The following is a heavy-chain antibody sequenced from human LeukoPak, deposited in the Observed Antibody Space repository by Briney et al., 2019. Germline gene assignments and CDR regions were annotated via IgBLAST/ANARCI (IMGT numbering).Heavy chain of an antibody. Sequence: GGSLRLSCAASGFTFSSYAMSWVRQARGKGLEWASAISGSGGSTYYADSVTGRFTISRDNSKNALYLQMNSLRAEDTAVYYCAKMQLIAAGGFDYWGQGTLVTVSS. CDR3: AKMQLIAAGGFDY. CDR1: GFTFSSYA. D-gene: IGHD6-25*01. J-gene: IGHJ4*02. V-gene: IGHV3-23*01. CDR2: ISGSGGST.